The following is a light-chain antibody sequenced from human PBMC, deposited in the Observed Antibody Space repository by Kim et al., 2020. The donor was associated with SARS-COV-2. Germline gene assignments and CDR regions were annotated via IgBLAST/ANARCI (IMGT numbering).Light chain of an antibody. CDR3: QSFDSRLGVLV. CDR2: GNT. Sequence: QSVLTQPPSVSWAPGQTVTIACTGSSSNIGAPHDVHWYQQRPGTAPKLLTYGNTNRPSGVPDRFSGSKSDTSAFLAITGLQAEDEADYYCQSFDSRLGVLVFGGGTQLTVL. V-gene: IGLV1-40*01. CDR1: SSNIGAPHD. J-gene: IGLJ2*01.